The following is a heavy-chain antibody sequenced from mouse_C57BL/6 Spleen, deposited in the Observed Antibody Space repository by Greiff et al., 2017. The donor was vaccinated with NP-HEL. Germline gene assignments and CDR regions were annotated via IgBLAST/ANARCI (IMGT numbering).Heavy chain of an antibody. V-gene: IGHV5-4*01. CDR2: ISDGGSYT. CDR3: ARDPDSSGPAWFAY. Sequence: EVKLMESGGGLVKPGGSLKLSCAASGFTFSSYAMSWVRQTPEKRLAWVATISDGGSYTYYPDNVKGRFTISRDNAKNNLYLQMSHLKSEDTAMYYCARDPDSSGPAWFAYWGQGTLVTVSA. J-gene: IGHJ3*01. CDR1: GFTFSSYA. D-gene: IGHD3-2*02.